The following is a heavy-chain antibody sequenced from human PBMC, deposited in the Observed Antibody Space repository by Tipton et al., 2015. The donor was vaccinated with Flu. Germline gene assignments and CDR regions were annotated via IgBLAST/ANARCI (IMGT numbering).Heavy chain of an antibody. CDR2: IYYSGSA. CDR1: GGSTSSYY. CDR3: ANGPLDV. Sequence: TLSLTCTVSGGSTSSYYWSWIRQPAGKGLEWIGYIYYSGSANYNPSLKSRVTISVDTSKNQFSLKLSSVTAADTAVYYCANGPLDVWGKGTTVTVSS. V-gene: IGHV4-59*01. J-gene: IGHJ6*04.